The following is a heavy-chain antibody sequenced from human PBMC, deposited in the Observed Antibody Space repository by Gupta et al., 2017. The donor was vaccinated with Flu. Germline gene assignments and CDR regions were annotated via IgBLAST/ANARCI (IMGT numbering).Heavy chain of an antibody. CDR2: ISWDGGST. CDR3: AKDIQYGDSKGGYMDV. Sequence: EVQLVESGGVVVQPGGSLRLSCAASGFTFDDYTMHWVRQAPGKGLEWVSLISWDGGSTYYADSVKGRFTISRDNSKNSLYLQMNSLRTEDTALYYCAKDIQYGDSKGGYMDVWGKGTTVTVSS. J-gene: IGHJ6*03. V-gene: IGHV3-43*01. D-gene: IGHD4-17*01. CDR1: GFTFDDYT.